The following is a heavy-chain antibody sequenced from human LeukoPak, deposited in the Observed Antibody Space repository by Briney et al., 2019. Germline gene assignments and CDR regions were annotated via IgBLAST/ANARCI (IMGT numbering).Heavy chain of an antibody. J-gene: IGHJ5*02. CDR3: ARDHSGYTYNWFDP. CDR2: INPSGGST. D-gene: IGHD3-9*01. V-gene: IGHV1-46*01. CDR1: GYPFISYY. Sequence: GASVKVSCKASGYPFISYYMHWVRQAPGQGLEWLGIINPSGGSTTYAQKFQGRVTMTRDTSTSTVYMELSSLRSEDTAMYYCARDHSGYTYNWFDPWGPGTLVTVSS.